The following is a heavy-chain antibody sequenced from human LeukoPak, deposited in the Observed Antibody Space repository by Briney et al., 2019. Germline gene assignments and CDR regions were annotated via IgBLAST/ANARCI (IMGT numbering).Heavy chain of an antibody. Sequence: GGSLRLSCAASGFTFSSYEMNWDRQAPGKGLEWVSYISSSGSTIYYADSVKGRFTISRDNAKNSLYLQMNSLRAEDTAVYYCARLSNWNLYYYYYYGMDVWGQGTTVTVSS. J-gene: IGHJ6*02. CDR3: ARLSNWNLYYYYYYGMDV. V-gene: IGHV3-48*03. CDR1: GFTFSSYE. CDR2: ISSSGSTI. D-gene: IGHD1-20*01.